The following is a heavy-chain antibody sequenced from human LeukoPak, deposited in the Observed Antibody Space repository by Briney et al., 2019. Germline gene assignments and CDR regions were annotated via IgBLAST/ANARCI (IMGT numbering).Heavy chain of an antibody. J-gene: IGHJ4*02. CDR3: AREGRYFGELSFFDY. CDR1: GGSFSGYY. Sequence: PSETLSLTCAVYGGSFSGYYWSWIRQPPGKGLEWMGYIYYSGSTNYNPSLKSRVTISVDTSKNQFSLKLSSVTAADTAVYYCAREGRYFGELSFFDYWGQGTLVTVSS. CDR2: IYYSGST. D-gene: IGHD3-10*01. V-gene: IGHV4-59*01.